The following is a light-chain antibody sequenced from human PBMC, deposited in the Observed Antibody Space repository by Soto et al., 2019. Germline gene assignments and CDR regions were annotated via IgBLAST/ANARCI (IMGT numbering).Light chain of an antibody. J-gene: IGLJ1*01. CDR3: TSYAGGNNV. CDR2: EVN. Sequence: QSALTQPPSASGSPGQSVTISCTGTSSDVGGYNYVSWYQQYPGKVPKLMIYEVNKRPSKVPDRFSGSKSGNTASLTVSGLQAEDEADYYCTSYAGGNNVFGTGTKLTVL. CDR1: SSDVGGYNY. V-gene: IGLV2-8*01.